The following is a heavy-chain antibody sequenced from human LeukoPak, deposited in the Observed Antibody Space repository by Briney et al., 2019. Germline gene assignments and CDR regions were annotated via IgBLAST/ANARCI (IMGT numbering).Heavy chain of an antibody. CDR2: IYYSGST. Sequence: PSETLSLTCTVSGGSISSHYWSWIRQPPGKGLEWIGYIYYSGSTNYNPSLKSRVTISVDTSMNQFSLKLSSVTAADTAVYYCARGGLGPHYYFDYWGQGTLVTVSS. D-gene: IGHD6-19*01. CDR1: GGSISSHY. V-gene: IGHV4-59*11. CDR3: ARGGLGPHYYFDY. J-gene: IGHJ4*02.